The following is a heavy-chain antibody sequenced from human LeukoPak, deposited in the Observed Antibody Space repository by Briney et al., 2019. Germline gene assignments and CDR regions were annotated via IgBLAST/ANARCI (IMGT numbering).Heavy chain of an antibody. Sequence: GESLRLSCAASGFTFSSYGMHWVRQAPDKGLEWVAFIRYDGSHKYYADSVKGRFTISRDNSKNTLYLQMNSLRAEDTAVYYCAKTAVAGTLCDFWGQGTLVTVSS. CDR2: IRYDGSHK. J-gene: IGHJ4*02. CDR3: AKTAVAGTLCDF. V-gene: IGHV3-30*02. D-gene: IGHD6-19*01. CDR1: GFTFSSYG.